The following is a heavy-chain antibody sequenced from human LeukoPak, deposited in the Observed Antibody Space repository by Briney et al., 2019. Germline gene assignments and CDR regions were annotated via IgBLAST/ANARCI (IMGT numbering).Heavy chain of an antibody. CDR3: ARERRDGHNYSDF. CDR2: ISHSGTS. V-gene: IGHV4-31*11. J-gene: IGHJ4*02. D-gene: IGHD5-24*01. CDR1: GGSLSSGGYF. Sequence: MASQTLSLTCAVSGGSLSSGGYFWGWLRQYPGRGLEWIGCISHSGTSYYNPSLKSRVTISVDTSRNQFSLELSSVTAADTAVYFCARERRDGHNYSDFWGQGALVTVSS.